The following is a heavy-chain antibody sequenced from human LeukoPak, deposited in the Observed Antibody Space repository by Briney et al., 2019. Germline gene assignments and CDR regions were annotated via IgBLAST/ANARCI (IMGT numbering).Heavy chain of an antibody. J-gene: IGHJ4*02. D-gene: IGHD3-10*01. CDR2: INHSGST. Sequence: SETLSLTCAVYGGSFSDYYWNWIRQPPGKGLEWIGEINHSGSTNYNPSLKSRVTISVDTSKNQFSLRLSSVTAADTAVYYCARGGLSYYYGSSSSDYWGQGTLVTVSS. CDR1: GGSFSDYY. CDR3: ARGGLSYYYGSSSSDY. V-gene: IGHV4-34*01.